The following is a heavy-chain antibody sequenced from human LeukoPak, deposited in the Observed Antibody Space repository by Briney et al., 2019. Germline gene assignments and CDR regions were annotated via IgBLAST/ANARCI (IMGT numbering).Heavy chain of an antibody. CDR3: ASPSVVIKWPDTFDF. Sequence: PRASVKVSCKTAAYIFSGHYIHWVRQAPGQGLEWMGWIIPKSGDTKYAQKFQGRVTMTRDTSITTAYMELNRLTSDDTAVYFCASPSVVIKWPDTFDFWGQGTVVSVSS. V-gene: IGHV1-2*02. D-gene: IGHD5-12*01. J-gene: IGHJ3*01. CDR2: IIPKSGDT. CDR1: AYIFSGHY.